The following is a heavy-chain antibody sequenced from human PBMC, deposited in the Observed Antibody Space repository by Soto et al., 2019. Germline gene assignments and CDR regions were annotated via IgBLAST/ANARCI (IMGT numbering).Heavy chain of an antibody. D-gene: IGHD6-19*01. Sequence: SETLSLTCTVSGGSISSSSYYWGWIRQPPGKGLEWIGSIYYSGSTYYNPSLKSRVTISVDTSKNQFSLKLSSVTAADTAVYYCARERPDGCRLDPWGQGTLVTVSS. CDR2: IYYSGST. CDR3: ARERPDGCRLDP. V-gene: IGHV4-39*02. CDR1: GGSISSSSYY. J-gene: IGHJ5*02.